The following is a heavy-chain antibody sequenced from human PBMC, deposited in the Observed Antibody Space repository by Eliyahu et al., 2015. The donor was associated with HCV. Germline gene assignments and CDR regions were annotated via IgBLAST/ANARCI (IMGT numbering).Heavy chain of an antibody. D-gene: IGHD3-10*01. Sequence: EVQLVESGGGLVQPGGSLRLSCAASGFTFSSYDMHWVRQATGKGLEWVSAIGTAGDTYYPGSVKGRFTISRENAKNSLYLQMNSLRAGDTAVYYCARGDYYGSGSYYDPMDYYYGMDVWGQGTTVTVSS. CDR3: ARGDYYGSGSYYDPMDYYYGMDV. V-gene: IGHV3-13*04. J-gene: IGHJ6*02. CDR2: IGTAGDT. CDR1: GFTFSSYD.